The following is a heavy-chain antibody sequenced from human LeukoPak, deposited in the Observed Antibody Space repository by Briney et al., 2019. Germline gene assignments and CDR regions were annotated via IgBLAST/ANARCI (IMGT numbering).Heavy chain of an antibody. D-gene: IGHD3-10*01. CDR3: TTDQLLWFGELSV. CDR2: INGSGGRT. V-gene: IGHV3-23*01. J-gene: IGHJ4*02. CDR1: GFTFRNCG. Sequence: GGSLRLSCAASGFTFRNCGISWVRQTPGKGLEWLTGINGSGGRTYYADSVKGRFTISRDNSKNTVYLQVNGLRAEDTAVYYCTTDQLLWFGELSVWGQGTLVTVSS.